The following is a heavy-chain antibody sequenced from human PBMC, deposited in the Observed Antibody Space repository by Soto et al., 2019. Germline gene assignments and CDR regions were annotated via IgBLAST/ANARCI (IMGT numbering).Heavy chain of an antibody. D-gene: IGHD3-9*01. Sequence: SETLSLTCTVSGGSISSYYWSWIRQPPGKGLELIGYIYYSGSTNYNPSLKSRVTISVDTSKNQFSLKLSSVTAADTAVYYCARAPGYKYDILTGYYEDYYYYGIDVCGQGTTVTVSS. J-gene: IGHJ6*02. CDR1: GGSISSYY. CDR3: ARAPGYKYDILTGYYEDYYYYGIDV. CDR2: IYYSGST. V-gene: IGHV4-59*01.